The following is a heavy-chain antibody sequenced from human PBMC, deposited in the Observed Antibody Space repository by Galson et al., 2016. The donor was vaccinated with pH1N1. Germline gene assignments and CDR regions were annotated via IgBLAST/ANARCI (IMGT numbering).Heavy chain of an antibody. CDR2: IHTTTGDP. J-gene: IGHJ4*02. D-gene: IGHD2-15*01. V-gene: IGHV7-4-1*02. Sequence: SVKVSCKASGYTFASYAINWVRQVPGQGLEWMGWIHTTTGDPSYGQGFTGRFVFSLDTSVTTAYLQISSLKTEDAAVYYCARESYRCSGGSCYFDSWGQGTLDTVSS. CDR3: ARESYRCSGGSCYFDS. CDR1: GYTFASYA.